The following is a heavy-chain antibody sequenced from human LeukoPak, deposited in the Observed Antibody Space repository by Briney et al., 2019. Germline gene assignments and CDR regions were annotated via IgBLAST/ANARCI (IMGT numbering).Heavy chain of an antibody. CDR2: ISYDGSNK. CDR3: ARDVGAVALDY. J-gene: IGHJ4*02. D-gene: IGHD3-16*01. CDR1: GFTFSSYA. V-gene: IGHV3-30-3*01. Sequence: GGSLRLSCAAPGFTFSSYAMHWVRQAPGKGLEWVAVISYDGSNKYYADSVKGRFTISRDNSKNTLYLQMNSLRAEDTAVYYCARDVGAVALDYWGQGTLVTVSS.